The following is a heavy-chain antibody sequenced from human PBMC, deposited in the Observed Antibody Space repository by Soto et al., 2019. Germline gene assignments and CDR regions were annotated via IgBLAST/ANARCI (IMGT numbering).Heavy chain of an antibody. J-gene: IGHJ4*02. CDR2: INHSGST. CDR1: GTAFRSYH. D-gene: IGHD2-21*02. V-gene: IGHV4-34*01. Sequence: SEPLSLTRDLSGTAFRSYHVCWHSPPLGKGLEWIGEINHSGSTNYNPSLKSRVTISVDTSKNQFSLKLSSVTAADTAVYYCALVVTAIYENWGQGTLVTVSS. CDR3: ALVVTAIYEN.